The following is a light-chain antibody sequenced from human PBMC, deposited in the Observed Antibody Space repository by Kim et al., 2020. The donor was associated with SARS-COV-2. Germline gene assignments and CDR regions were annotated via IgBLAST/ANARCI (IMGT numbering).Light chain of an antibody. CDR2: QDR. J-gene: IGLJ2*01. Sequence: VSPGQTAIITCSGDKLGDKYACLYQQKPGQSPVLVIYQDRKRPSGIPERFSGSNSGNTATLTISGTQAMDEADYYCQAWDSSTAVFGGGTQLTVL. V-gene: IGLV3-1*01. CDR3: QAWDSSTAV. CDR1: KLGDKY.